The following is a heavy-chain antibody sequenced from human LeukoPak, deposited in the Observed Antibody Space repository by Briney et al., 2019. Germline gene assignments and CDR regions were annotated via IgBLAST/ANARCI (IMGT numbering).Heavy chain of an antibody. CDR2: INTNTGNP. CDR1: GYSFTGYA. J-gene: IGHJ4*02. CDR3: ARALSIAAAAGGY. V-gene: IGHV7-4-1*02. Sequence: ASVKVSCKASGYSFTGYAMNWVRQAPGQGLEWMGWINTNTGNPTYAQGFTGRFVFSLDTSVTTAYLQISSLKTEDTAVYYCARALSIAAAAGGYRGQGTLVTVSS. D-gene: IGHD6-13*01.